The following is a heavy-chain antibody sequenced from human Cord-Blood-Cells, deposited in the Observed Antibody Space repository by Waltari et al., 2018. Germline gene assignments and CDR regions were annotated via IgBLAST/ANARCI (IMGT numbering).Heavy chain of an antibody. CDR1: GGSISSSSYY. Sequence: QLQLQESGPGLVKPSETLSLTCTVSGGSISSSSYYWGWIRQPPGKGLEWIGSIYSSGSTYYNPSLRSRVTISVDTSKTQFSLKLSSVTAADTAVYYCARPFYGDYWYFDLWGRGTLVTVSS. V-gene: IGHV4-39*01. CDR3: ARPFYGDYWYFDL. D-gene: IGHD4-17*01. CDR2: IYSSGST. J-gene: IGHJ2*01.